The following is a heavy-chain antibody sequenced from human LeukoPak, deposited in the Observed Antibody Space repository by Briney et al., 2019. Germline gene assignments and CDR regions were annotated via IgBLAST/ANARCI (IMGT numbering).Heavy chain of an antibody. CDR3: ASRHGNCSGGSCLLVDY. CDR2: IIPILGIA. V-gene: IGHV1-69*04. CDR1: GGTFSSYA. Sequence: SVTVSCKASGGTFSSYAISWVRQAPGQGLEWMGRIIPILGIANYAQKFQGRVTITADKSTSTAYMELSSLRSEDTAVYYCASRHGNCSGGSCLLVDYWGQGTLVTVSS. D-gene: IGHD2-15*01. J-gene: IGHJ4*02.